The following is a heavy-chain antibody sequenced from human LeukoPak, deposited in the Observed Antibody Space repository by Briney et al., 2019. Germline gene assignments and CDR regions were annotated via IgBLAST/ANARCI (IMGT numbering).Heavy chain of an antibody. D-gene: IGHD3-10*01. CDR2: IKTDGSVK. V-gene: IGHV3-7*01. J-gene: IGHJ4*02. Sequence: GGSLRLSRAASGFTFTSYWMSWVRQAPGKGLEWVANIKTDGSVKNYVDSVKGRFTISRDNAKTSLYLQVNSLRAEDTAVYYCARDIGWSNFDYWGQGTLVTVSS. CDR3: ARDIGWSNFDY. CDR1: GFTFTSYW.